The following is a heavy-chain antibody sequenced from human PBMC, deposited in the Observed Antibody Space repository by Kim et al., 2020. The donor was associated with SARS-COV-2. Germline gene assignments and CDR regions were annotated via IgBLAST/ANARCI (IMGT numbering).Heavy chain of an antibody. D-gene: IGHD6-13*01. CDR2: IYYSGST. Sequence: SETLSLTCTVSGGSISSSSYYWGWSRQPPGKGLEWIGSIYYSGSTYYNPSLKSRVTISVDTSKNQFSLKLSSVTAADTAVYYCARTPYSSSWFDYWGQGTLVTVSS. CDR1: GGSISSSSYY. V-gene: IGHV4-39*01. CDR3: ARTPYSSSWFDY. J-gene: IGHJ4*02.